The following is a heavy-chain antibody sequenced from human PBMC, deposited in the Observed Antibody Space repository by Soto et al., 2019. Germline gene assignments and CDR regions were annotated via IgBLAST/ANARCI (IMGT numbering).Heavy chain of an antibody. J-gene: IGHJ6*02. D-gene: IGHD2-2*01. CDR1: GGTFSSYA. CDR3: AREGTVPAATNYYYYGMDV. Sequence: SVKVSCKASGGTFSSYAISWVRRAPGQGLEWMGGIIPIFGTANYAQKFRGRVTITADKSTSTAYMELSSLRPEDTAVYYCAREGTVPAATNYYYYGMDVWGQRTTVTVSS. V-gene: IGHV1-69*06. CDR2: IIPIFGTA.